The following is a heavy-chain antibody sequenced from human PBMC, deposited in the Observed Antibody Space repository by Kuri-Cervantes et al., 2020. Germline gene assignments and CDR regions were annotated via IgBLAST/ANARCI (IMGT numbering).Heavy chain of an antibody. V-gene: IGHV3-7*03. Sequence: GESLKISCAASGFTFSSYWMSWVRQTPGKGLEWVANIKQDGSEKYYVDSVKGRFTISRDNAKNSLYLQMNSLRAEDTALYYCAKDRGYGYGYGFDYWGQGTLVTVSS. CDR2: IKQDGSEK. D-gene: IGHD5-18*01. J-gene: IGHJ4*02. CDR1: GFTFSSYW. CDR3: AKDRGYGYGYGFDY.